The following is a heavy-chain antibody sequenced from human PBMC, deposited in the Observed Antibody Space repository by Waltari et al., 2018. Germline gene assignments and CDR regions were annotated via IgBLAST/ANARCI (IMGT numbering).Heavy chain of an antibody. V-gene: IGHV2-5*02. D-gene: IGHD3-10*01. CDR1: GFSLSRSGLT. J-gene: IGHJ4*02. Sequence: QITLKESGPTVVKTTEPHTLTCNFSGFSLSRSGLTVSWIRQPPGKALEWLAVIYWADDTRYSPFLRTRLTITKDTSKNSVVLTLANMDPGDTAAYFCARSRGMTYLDFWGQGILVTVSS. CDR3: ARSRGMTYLDF. CDR2: IYWADDT.